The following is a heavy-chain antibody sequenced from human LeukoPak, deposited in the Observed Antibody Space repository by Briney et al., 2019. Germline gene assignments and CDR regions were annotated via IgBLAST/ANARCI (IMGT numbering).Heavy chain of an antibody. J-gene: IGHJ4*02. D-gene: IGHD2-21*02. Sequence: ASVKVSCKASGYTFTGYYMHWVRQAPGQGLEWMGWINPNSGGTNYAQKLQGRVTMTTDTSTSTAYMELRSLRSDDTAVYYCARDIVVTATRLDYWGQGTLVTVSS. CDR1: GYTFTGYY. V-gene: IGHV1-2*02. CDR3: ARDIVVTATRLDY. CDR2: INPNSGGT.